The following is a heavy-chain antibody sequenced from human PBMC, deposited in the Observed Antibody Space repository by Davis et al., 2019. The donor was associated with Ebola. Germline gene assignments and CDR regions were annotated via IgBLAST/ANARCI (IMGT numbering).Heavy chain of an antibody. J-gene: IGHJ5*02. CDR2: IFYSGNT. CDR3: ARRIAARPDCFDP. V-gene: IGHV4-39*01. D-gene: IGHD6-6*01. CDR1: GGSISSSSYY. Sequence: MPGGSLRLSCTVSGGSISSSSYYWGWIRQPPGKGLEWIGSIFYSGNTYYNPPLKSRVTMSVDTPKNQFSLRLSSVTAADTAVYYCARRIAARPDCFDPWGQGTLVTVSS.